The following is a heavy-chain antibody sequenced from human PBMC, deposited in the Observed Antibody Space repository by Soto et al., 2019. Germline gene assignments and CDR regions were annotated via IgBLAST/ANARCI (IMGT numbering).Heavy chain of an antibody. D-gene: IGHD5-12*01. CDR1: GGSISSYY. CDR3: ARAEMATISPYDY. CDR2: IYYSGST. V-gene: IGHV4-59*08. Sequence: SETLSLTCTVSGGSISSYYWSWIRQPPGKGLDWIGYIYYSGSTNYNPSLKSRVTISVDTSKNQFSLKLSSVTAADTAVYYCARAEMATISPYDYWGQGTLVTVSS. J-gene: IGHJ4*02.